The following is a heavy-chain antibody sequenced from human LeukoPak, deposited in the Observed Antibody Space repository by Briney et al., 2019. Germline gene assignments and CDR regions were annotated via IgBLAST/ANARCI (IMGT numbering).Heavy chain of an antibody. Sequence: GESLKISCKGSGYSFTSYWIGWVRQVPGKGLEWMGIIYPGDSDTRYSPSFQGQVTISADKSISTAYLQWSSLKASDTAMYYCARQMTTVTGRDAFDIWGQGTMVTVSS. CDR3: ARQMTTVTGRDAFDI. J-gene: IGHJ3*02. D-gene: IGHD4-17*01. CDR2: IYPGDSDT. V-gene: IGHV5-51*01. CDR1: GYSFTSYW.